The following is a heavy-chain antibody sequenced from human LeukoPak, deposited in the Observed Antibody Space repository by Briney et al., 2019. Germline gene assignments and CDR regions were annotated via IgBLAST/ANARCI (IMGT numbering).Heavy chain of an antibody. Sequence: GASVKVSCKASGYSFTTYHIHWVRQAPGQGLEWMGIIKDSGTTIYPQKFQGRVTMTRDTSTSTVYMEVSSLRSEDTAVYYCAKEGSSGWYSFFDYWGQGTLVTVSS. D-gene: IGHD6-19*01. CDR1: GYSFTTYH. CDR3: AKEGSSGWYSFFDY. CDR2: IKDSGTT. V-gene: IGHV1-46*01. J-gene: IGHJ4*02.